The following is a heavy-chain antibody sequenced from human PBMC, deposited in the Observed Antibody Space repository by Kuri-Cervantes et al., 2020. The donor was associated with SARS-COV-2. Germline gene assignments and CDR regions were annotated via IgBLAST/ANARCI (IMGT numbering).Heavy chain of an antibody. CDR1: GGSLSGYY. V-gene: IGHV4-59*01. J-gene: IGHJ3*02. CDR3: AREVEGSDAFDI. Sequence: SETLSLTCTVSGGSLSGYYWSWIRQPPGKGLEWIGYIYYSGSTNYNPSLKSRVTISVDTSKNQFSLKLSSVTAADTAVYYCAREVEGSDAFDIWGQGTMVTVSS. CDR2: IYYSGST.